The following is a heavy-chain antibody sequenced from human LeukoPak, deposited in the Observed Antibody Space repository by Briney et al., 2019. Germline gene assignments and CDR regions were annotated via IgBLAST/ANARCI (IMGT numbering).Heavy chain of an antibody. CDR3: ARVKYYYDSSGYRLYYFDY. J-gene: IGHJ4*02. V-gene: IGHV1-18*01. D-gene: IGHD3-22*01. CDR2: ISAYNGNT. CDR1: GYTFTSYG. Sequence: ASVKVSCKASGYTFTSYGISWVRQAPGRGLEWMGWISAYNGNTNYAQKLQGRVTMTTDTSTSTAYMELRSLRSDDTAVYYCARVKYYYDSSGYRLYYFDYWGQGTLVTVSS.